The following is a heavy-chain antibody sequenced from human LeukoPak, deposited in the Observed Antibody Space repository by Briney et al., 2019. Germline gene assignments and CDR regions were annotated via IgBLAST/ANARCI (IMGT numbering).Heavy chain of an antibody. J-gene: IGHJ4*02. CDR1: GFTFSSYG. Sequence: PGRSLRLSCAASGFTFSSYGMHWVRQAPGKGLEWVAVIWYDGSDKYYADSVKGRFTISRDNSKNTLYLQMNSLRAEDTAVYYCARDLGPHYLDYWGQGTLVTVSS. V-gene: IGHV3-33*01. CDR2: IWYDGSDK. CDR3: ARDLGPHYLDY.